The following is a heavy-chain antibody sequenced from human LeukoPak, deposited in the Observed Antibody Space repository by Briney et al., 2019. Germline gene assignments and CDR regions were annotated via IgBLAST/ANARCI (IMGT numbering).Heavy chain of an antibody. J-gene: IGHJ4*02. CDR1: GGSISSYY. Sequence: PSETLSLTCTVSGGSISSYYGSWIRQPPGKGLEWIGYIYYSGSTNYNPSLKSRVTISVDTSKNQFSLKLSSVTAADTALYYCARSRGYFDYWGQGTLVTVSS. CDR3: ARSRGYFDY. D-gene: IGHD6-13*01. V-gene: IGHV4-59*01. CDR2: IYYSGST.